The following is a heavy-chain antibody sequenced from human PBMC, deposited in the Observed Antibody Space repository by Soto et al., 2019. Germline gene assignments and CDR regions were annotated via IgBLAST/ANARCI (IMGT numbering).Heavy chain of an antibody. CDR2: FNPDNQNT. CDR1: GYRFTTYC. V-gene: IGHV1-18*01. D-gene: IGHD2-21*02. Sequence: GASVKVSCKVSGYRFTTYCINWVRQAPGQGLEWVGWFNPDNQNTNYAQKFQDRVSLTTDSSTNTAYMELRDLRSDDTAVYYCARARFGDPFDFWGQGSLVT. J-gene: IGHJ4*02. CDR3: ARARFGDPFDF.